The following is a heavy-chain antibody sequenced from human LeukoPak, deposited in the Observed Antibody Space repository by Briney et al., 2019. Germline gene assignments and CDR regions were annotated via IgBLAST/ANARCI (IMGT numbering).Heavy chain of an antibody. CDR1: GGSISSGGYY. CDR3: ARESGYGYYDFWSGYYVDY. D-gene: IGHD3-3*01. CDR2: IYYSGST. Sequence: SETLSLTCTVSGGSISSGGYYWSWLRQHPGKGLEWIGYIYYSGSTYYNPSLKSRVTISVDTSKNQFSLKLSSVTAADTAVYYCARESGYGYYDFWSGYYVDYWGQGTLVTVSS. J-gene: IGHJ4*02. V-gene: IGHV4-31*03.